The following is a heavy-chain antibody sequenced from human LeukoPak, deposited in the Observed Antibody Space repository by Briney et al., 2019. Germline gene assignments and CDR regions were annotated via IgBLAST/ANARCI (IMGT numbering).Heavy chain of an antibody. V-gene: IGHV3-7*01. CDR1: GFPFSSYW. J-gene: IGHJ6*02. D-gene: IGHD3-10*01. CDR3: AREGDFYYGMDV. Sequence: PGGSLRLSCVASGFPFSSYWMTWVRQAPGKGLEWVANIKQDGSKKSYVDSVKGRFTISRDNAKNSLYLQMNSLRAEDTAVYYCAREGDFYYGMDVWGQGTTVTVSS. CDR2: IKQDGSKK.